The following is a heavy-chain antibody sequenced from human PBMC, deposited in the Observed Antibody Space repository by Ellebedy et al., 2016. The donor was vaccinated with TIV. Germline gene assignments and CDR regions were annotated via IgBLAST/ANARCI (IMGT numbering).Heavy chain of an antibody. Sequence: GGSLRLXCAASGFTFDDYAMHWVRQAPGKGLEWVSGISWNSGSIGYADSVKGRFTISRDNAKNSLYLQMNSLRAEDTALYYCASFDFWSGEDRDYYFDYWGQGTLVTVSS. CDR1: GFTFDDYA. CDR2: ISWNSGSI. J-gene: IGHJ4*02. D-gene: IGHD3-3*01. V-gene: IGHV3-9*01. CDR3: ASFDFWSGEDRDYYFDY.